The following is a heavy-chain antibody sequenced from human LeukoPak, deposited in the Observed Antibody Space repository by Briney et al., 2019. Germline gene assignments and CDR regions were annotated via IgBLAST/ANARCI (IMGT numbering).Heavy chain of an antibody. V-gene: IGHV3-66*01. CDR2: IYSGGST. CDR3: ARDRRHGWFDP. Sequence: GGSLRLSCAASGFTVSSNYMSWVRQAPGKGLEWVSVIYSGGSTYYADSVKGRFTISRDNSKNTLYLQMNSLRAEDTAVYYCARDRRHGWFDPWGQGTLVTVSS. CDR1: GFTVSSNY. J-gene: IGHJ5*02.